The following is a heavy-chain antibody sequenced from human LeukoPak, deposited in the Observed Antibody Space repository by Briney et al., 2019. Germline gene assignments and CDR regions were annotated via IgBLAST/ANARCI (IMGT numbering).Heavy chain of an antibody. V-gene: IGHV3-21*01. CDR3: ARDARDHYYYYMDV. J-gene: IGHJ6*03. Sequence: GGSLRLSCAASGFTFSSYSMKWVRQAPGKGLEWVSFISSSSSYIYYADSVKGRFTISRDNAKNSLYLQMNSLRAEDTAVYYCARDARDHYYYYMDVWGKGTTVTVSS. CDR2: ISSSSSYI. CDR1: GFTFSSYS.